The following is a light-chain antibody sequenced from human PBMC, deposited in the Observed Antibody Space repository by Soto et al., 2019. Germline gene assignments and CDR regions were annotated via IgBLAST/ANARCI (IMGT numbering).Light chain of an antibody. V-gene: IGKV3-15*01. CDR2: DTS. CDR1: QSVRRN. CDR3: QQYNDWPPLT. J-gene: IGKJ3*01. Sequence: EIVMTQSPATLSVSPGERATLSCGASQSVRRNLAWYQQKPGQAPRLLIYDTSTRATGIPDRFSGSGSGTEFTLTISSLQSGDFAVYYCQQYNDWPPLTFGPGTKVDIK.